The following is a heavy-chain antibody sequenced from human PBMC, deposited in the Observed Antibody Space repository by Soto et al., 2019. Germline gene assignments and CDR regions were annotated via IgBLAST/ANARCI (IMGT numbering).Heavy chain of an antibody. Sequence: GGSLILSCAASGVTFSSYAMSGVRQAPGKGLEWVSAVGTGGTAYYADSVKGRFTISRDNSMNTLYLQMNSLRDEDTAVYYCARDGKGAAYTHGPYYFDYWGQGALVTVSS. J-gene: IGHJ4*02. CDR2: VGTGGTA. CDR3: ARDGKGAAYTHGPYYFDY. V-gene: IGHV3-23*01. CDR1: GVTFSSYA. D-gene: IGHD1-1*01.